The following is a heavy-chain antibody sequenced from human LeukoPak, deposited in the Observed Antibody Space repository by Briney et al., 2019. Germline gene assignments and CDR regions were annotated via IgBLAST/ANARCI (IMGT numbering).Heavy chain of an antibody. V-gene: IGHV5-51*01. CDR2: IYPGDSDT. CDR3: ARHSFGSGSPYNWFDP. D-gene: IGHD3-10*01. Sequence: GESLKISFKGSGYRFTSYWIGWVRPMPGKGPEWMGIIYPGDSDTRYSRSFQGQVTISADKSIRTAYLQWSSLKASDTAMYYCARHSFGSGSPYNWFDPWGQGTLVTVSS. J-gene: IGHJ5*02. CDR1: GYRFTSYW.